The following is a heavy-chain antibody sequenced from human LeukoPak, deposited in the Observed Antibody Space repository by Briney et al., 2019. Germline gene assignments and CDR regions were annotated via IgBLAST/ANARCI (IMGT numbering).Heavy chain of an antibody. CDR2: ISSSSSTI. J-gene: IGHJ4*02. Sequence: GGSLRLSCAASGFTFNSYSMNWVRQAPGKGLEWVSLISSSSSTIYYADSVKGRFTISRDNGKNSLYLQMNSLRAEDTAVYYCARDVIAGAGIVWGQGTLVTVSS. D-gene: IGHD6-13*01. CDR3: ARDVIAGAGIV. V-gene: IGHV3-48*01. CDR1: GFTFNSYS.